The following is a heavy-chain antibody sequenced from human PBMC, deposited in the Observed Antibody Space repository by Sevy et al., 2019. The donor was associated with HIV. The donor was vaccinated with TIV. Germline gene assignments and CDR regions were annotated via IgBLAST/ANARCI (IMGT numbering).Heavy chain of an antibody. V-gene: IGHV1-46*03. J-gene: IGHJ5*02. Sequence: ASVKVSCKASGYTFTSYYMHWVRQAPGQELAWMGIINPSGGSTSYAQKFQGRVTMTRDTSTSTVYMELSSLRSEDTAVYYCAREGSSATKNNWFDPWGQGTLVTVSS. D-gene: IGHD6-6*01. CDR2: INPSGGST. CDR1: GYTFTSYY. CDR3: AREGSSATKNNWFDP.